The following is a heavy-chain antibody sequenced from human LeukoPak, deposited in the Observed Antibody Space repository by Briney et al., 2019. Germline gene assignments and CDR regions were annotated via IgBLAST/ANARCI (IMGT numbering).Heavy chain of an antibody. CDR2: ISSISSYI. Sequence: GGSLRLSCAASGFTFSSYSMNWVRRAPGKGLEWVSSISSISSYIYYADSVKGRFTISRDNAKNSLYLQMNSLRAEDTAVYYCARDRGYLDYWGQGTLVTVSS. CDR1: GFTFSSYS. J-gene: IGHJ4*02. CDR3: ARDRGYLDY. D-gene: IGHD3-10*01. V-gene: IGHV3-21*01.